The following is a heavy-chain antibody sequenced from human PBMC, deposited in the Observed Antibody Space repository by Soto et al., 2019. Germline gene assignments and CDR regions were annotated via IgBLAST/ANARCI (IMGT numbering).Heavy chain of an antibody. Sequence: GGSLRLSCAASGFTFSSYSMNWVRQAPGKGLEWVSSISSSSSYIYYADSVKGRFTISRDNAKNTLYLQMNSLRAEDTAVYYCAKDVVGAFDIWGQGTMVTVSS. CDR2: ISSSSSYI. D-gene: IGHD3-10*01. CDR3: AKDVVGAFDI. J-gene: IGHJ3*02. CDR1: GFTFSSYS. V-gene: IGHV3-21*04.